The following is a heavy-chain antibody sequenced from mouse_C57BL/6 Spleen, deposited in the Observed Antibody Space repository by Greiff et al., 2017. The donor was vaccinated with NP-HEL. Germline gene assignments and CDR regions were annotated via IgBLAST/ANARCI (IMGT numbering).Heavy chain of an antibody. J-gene: IGHJ2*01. CDR3: ALQLLRYYFDY. Sequence: EVKLMESGPELVKPGASVKMSCKASGYTFTDYNMHWVKQSHGKSLEWIGYINPNNGGTSYNQKFKGKATLTVNKSSSTAYMELRSLTSEDSAVYYCALQLLRYYFDYWGQGTTLTVSS. CDR1: GYTFTDYN. CDR2: INPNNGGT. D-gene: IGHD1-1*01. V-gene: IGHV1-22*01.